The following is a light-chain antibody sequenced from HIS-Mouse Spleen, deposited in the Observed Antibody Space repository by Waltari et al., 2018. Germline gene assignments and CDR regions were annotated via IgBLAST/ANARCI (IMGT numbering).Light chain of an antibody. J-gene: IGLJ2*01. CDR2: EGS. CDR3: CSYAGSRV. V-gene: IGLV2-23*01. CDR1: SSAVGSYNL. Sequence: QSALTHPASVSGSPGQSITISCTGPSSAVGSYNLVSWYQQHPGKTPKPMIYEGSKRPSGVSNRFSGSKSGNTASLTISGLQAEDEADYYCCSYAGSRVFGGGTKLTVL.